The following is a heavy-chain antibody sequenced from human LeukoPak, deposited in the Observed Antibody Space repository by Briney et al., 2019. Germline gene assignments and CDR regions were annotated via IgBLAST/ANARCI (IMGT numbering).Heavy chain of an antibody. CDR2: INHSGST. V-gene: IGHV4-34*01. J-gene: IGHJ2*01. CDR1: GGSFSGYY. D-gene: IGHD2-15*01. CDR3: ARRGDCSGGSCYYWYFDL. Sequence: PSETLSLTCAVYGGSFSGYYWSWIRQPPGKGLEWIGEINHSGSTNYNPSLKSRVTISVDTSKNQFSLKLSSVTAADPAVYYCARRGDCSGGSCYYWYFDLWGRGTLVTVSS.